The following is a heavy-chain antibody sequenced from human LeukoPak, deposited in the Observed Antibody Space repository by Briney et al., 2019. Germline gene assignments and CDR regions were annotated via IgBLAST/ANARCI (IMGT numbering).Heavy chain of an antibody. CDR1: GGSISSYY. D-gene: IGHD3-22*01. V-gene: IGHV4-59*08. CDR3: ASHDTYYYDSSGYLQH. CDR2: IYYSGST. J-gene: IGHJ1*01. Sequence: SETLSLTCTVSGGSISSYYWSWIRQPPGKGLKWIGYIYYSGSTYYNPSLKSRVTISVDTSKNQFSLKLSSVTAADTAVYYCASHDTYYYDSSGYLQHWGQGTLVTVSS.